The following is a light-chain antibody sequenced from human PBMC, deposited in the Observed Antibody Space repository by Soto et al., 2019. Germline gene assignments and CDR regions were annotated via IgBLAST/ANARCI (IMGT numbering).Light chain of an antibody. CDR1: QSVADN. V-gene: IGKV3-15*01. J-gene: IGKJ4*01. CDR3: QQYDNWPPLT. Sequence: VMTQSPSTLSVSPGERVTLSCRSSQSVADNLAWFQQKPGQGPRLLIYGASTRATGIPARFSGSGSGTEFTLTISTLQSEDFAVYYCQQYDNWPPLTFGGGTKVDIK. CDR2: GAS.